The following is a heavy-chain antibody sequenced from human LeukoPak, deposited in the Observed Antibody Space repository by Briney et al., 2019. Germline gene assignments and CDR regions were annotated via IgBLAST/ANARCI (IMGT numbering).Heavy chain of an antibody. V-gene: IGHV4-59*01. CDR1: GGSISSYY. CDR3: ARDSHSSGSIDY. J-gene: IGHJ4*02. D-gene: IGHD3-22*01. Sequence: SELLSLTCTVSGGSISSYYWSWIRQPPGKGLEWIGYIYYSGSTNYNPSLKSRVTISVDTSKNQFSLKLSSVTAADTAVYYCARDSHSSGSIDYWGQGTLVTVSS. CDR2: IYYSGST.